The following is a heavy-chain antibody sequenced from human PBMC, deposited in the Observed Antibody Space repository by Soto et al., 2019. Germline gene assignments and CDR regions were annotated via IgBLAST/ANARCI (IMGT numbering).Heavy chain of an antibody. V-gene: IGHV3-23*01. D-gene: IGHD3-16*02. CDR2: ISASGDRT. J-gene: IGHJ3*01. Sequence: EVQLMESGGGLVQPGGSLRLSCAGSGFTLSMSAVSWVRQAPGKGLEWVSYISASGDRTDYADSVKGRFTISRDRSKNTVSLQVNTLRAEDTALYYCAKDRGIIVKAGDAFDVWGQGTMVTVSS. CDR1: GFTLSMSA. CDR3: AKDRGIIVKAGDAFDV.